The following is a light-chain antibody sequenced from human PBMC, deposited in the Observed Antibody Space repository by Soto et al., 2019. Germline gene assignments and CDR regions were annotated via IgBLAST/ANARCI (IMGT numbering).Light chain of an antibody. J-gene: IGKJ4*01. CDR2: DAS. CDR3: QQFSSYPLT. CDR1: QTVRNNY. V-gene: IGKV3-20*01. Sequence: EFVFTQSPSTLSLSPGERATLSCRASQTVRNNYLAWYQQKPGQAPRLLIYDASSRATGIPDRFSGGGSGTDFTLTISRLEPEDFAVYYCQQFSSYPLTFGGGSKVAIK.